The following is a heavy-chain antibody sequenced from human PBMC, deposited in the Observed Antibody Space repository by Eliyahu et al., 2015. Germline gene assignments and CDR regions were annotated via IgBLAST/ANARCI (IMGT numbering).Heavy chain of an antibody. Sequence: EVQLVQSRAXVKKPGESLRIXCTGSGYSFTTYWIGWXRQMPGKGLEWMGIRNPADSDTKYXPPFQGQVTISADKSISTAYLQWSSLEASDTAMYYCARRGGAHPCLIDYWGQGTLVTVSS. CDR1: GYSFTTYW. CDR2: RNPADSDT. J-gene: IGHJ4*02. CDR3: ARRGGAHPCLIDY. V-gene: IGHV5-51*01. D-gene: IGHD3-16*01.